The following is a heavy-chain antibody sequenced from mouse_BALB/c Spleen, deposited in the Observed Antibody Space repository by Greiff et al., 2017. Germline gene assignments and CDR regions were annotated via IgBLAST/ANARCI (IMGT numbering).Heavy chain of an antibody. CDR2: IYPGDGDT. Sequence: VKLQESGAELARPGASVKLSCKASGYTFTSYWMQWVKQRPGQGLEWIGAIYPGDGDTRYTQKFKGKATLTADKSSSTAYMQLSSLASEDSAVYYCARGGPYYGCDYWGQGTTLTVSS. J-gene: IGHJ2*01. CDR3: ARGGPYYGCDY. V-gene: IGHV1-87*01. D-gene: IGHD1-2*01. CDR1: GYTFTSYW.